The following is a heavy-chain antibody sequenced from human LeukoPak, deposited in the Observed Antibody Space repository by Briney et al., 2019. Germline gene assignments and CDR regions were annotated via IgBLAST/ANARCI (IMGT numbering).Heavy chain of an antibody. J-gene: IGHJ6*02. D-gene: IGHD3-3*01. CDR2: MNPNSGNT. CDR3: ASSTYYDFWSVSYNYYYYYGMDV. Sequence: ASVKVSCKASGYTFTSYDINWVRQATGQGLEWMGWMNPNSGNTGYAQKFQGRATMTRNTSISTAYMELSSLRSEDTAVYYCASSTYYDFWSVSYNYYYYYGMDVWGQGTTVTVSS. CDR1: GYTFTSYD. V-gene: IGHV1-8*01.